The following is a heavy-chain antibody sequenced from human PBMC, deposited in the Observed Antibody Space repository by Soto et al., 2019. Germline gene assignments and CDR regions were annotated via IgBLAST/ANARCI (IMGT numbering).Heavy chain of an antibody. D-gene: IGHD2-8*01. CDR3: ARHLSPQLEDIVLMVYAIPAPYFDY. Sequence: PSETLSLTCTVSGGSITSNAYYWGWIRQPPGKGLEWLGYIYYSGSASYNQSLKSRVTMSVDTSKNQFSLKLSSVTAADTAVYYCARHLSPQLEDIVLMVYAIPAPYFDYWGQGTLVTVSS. J-gene: IGHJ4*02. CDR2: IYYSGSA. CDR1: GGSITSNAYY. V-gene: IGHV4-39*01.